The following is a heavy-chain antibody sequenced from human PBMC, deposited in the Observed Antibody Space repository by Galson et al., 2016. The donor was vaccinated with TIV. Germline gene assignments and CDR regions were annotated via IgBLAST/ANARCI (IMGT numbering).Heavy chain of an antibody. J-gene: IGHJ4*02. CDR2: IIPIFGTA. CDR3: ARHQGYCSGGSCLLDY. CDR1: GGPFFSSYA. D-gene: IGHD2-15*01. V-gene: IGHV1-69*13. Sequence: SVKVSCKASGGPFFSSYAISWVRQAPGQGLEWMGRIIPIFGTANYAQKFQGRVTITADESTSIAYMELSSLRAEDTAVYYCARHQGYCSGGSCLLDYWGQGTLVTVSS.